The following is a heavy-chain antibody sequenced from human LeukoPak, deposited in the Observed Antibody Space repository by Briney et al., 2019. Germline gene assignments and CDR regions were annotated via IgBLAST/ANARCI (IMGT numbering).Heavy chain of an antibody. Sequence: GASVKVYCKASRGTFSSYAISLVRQAPGQGLELMGGIIPIFGTANYAQKFQGRVTITADESTSTAYMELSSLRSEDTAVYYCARGGGDYVRDAFDIWGQGTMVTVSS. CDR3: ARGGGDYVRDAFDI. CDR1: RGTFSSYA. D-gene: IGHD4-17*01. V-gene: IGHV1-69*13. CDR2: IIPIFGTA. J-gene: IGHJ3*02.